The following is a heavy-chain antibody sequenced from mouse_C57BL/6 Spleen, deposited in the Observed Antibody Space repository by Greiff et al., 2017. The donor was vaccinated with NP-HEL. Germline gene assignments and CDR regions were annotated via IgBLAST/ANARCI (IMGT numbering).Heavy chain of an antibody. CDR1: GYTFTDYN. V-gene: IGHV1-22*01. D-gene: IGHD1-1*01. CDR3: ARERYYGSSDEGFAY. CDR2: INPNNGGT. J-gene: IGHJ3*01. Sequence: EVQLQQSGPELVKPGASVKMSCKASGYTFTDYNMHWVKQSHGKSLEWIGYINPNNGGTSYNQKFKGKATLTVNKSSSTAYMELRSLTSEDSAVYYCARERYYGSSDEGFAYWGQGTLVTVSA.